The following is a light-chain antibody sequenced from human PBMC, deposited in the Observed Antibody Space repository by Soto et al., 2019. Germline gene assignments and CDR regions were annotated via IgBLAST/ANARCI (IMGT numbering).Light chain of an antibody. CDR3: GSWDSSLSAYV. CDR2: DDN. Sequence: QSALTQPASVSGSPGQSITISCTGTSSDVANYKYVSWYQQLPGTAPKLLIYDDNKRPSGIPDRFSGSKSGTSATLGITGFQTGDEADYYCGSWDSSLSAYVFGTGTKVTVL. V-gene: IGLV1-51*01. J-gene: IGLJ1*01. CDR1: SSDVANYKY.